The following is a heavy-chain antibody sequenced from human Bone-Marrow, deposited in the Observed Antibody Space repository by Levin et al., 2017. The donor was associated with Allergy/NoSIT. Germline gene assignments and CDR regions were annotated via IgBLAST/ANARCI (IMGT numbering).Heavy chain of an antibody. J-gene: IGHJ6*02. Sequence: GESLKISCAASGFSFYTYTMNWVRQAPGKGLEWVSSISSSGTYIYYTDSVKGRFTISRDSAKNSLYLQMNSLRAEDTAVYYCAGGHDSYNSGLDVWGQGTTVTVSS. CDR2: ISSSGTYI. D-gene: IGHD4-23*01. CDR3: AGGHDSYNSGLDV. V-gene: IGHV3-21*01. CDR1: GFSFYTYT.